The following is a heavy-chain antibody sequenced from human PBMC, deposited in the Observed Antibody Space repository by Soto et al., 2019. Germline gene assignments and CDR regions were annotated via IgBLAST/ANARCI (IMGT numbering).Heavy chain of an antibody. D-gene: IGHD3-9*01. J-gene: IGHJ4*02. Sequence: QLQLQESGPGLVKPSETLSLTCSVSDDSINSDKYYWGWIRQPPGKGLEWIGSIYYRGNAYYNPSLQTRVTISLDKSKSQFSLKPSSVTAADSAVYFCARLEGLATISYYFDFWGPGALVTVSS. CDR3: ARLEGLATISYYFDF. CDR2: IYYRGNA. V-gene: IGHV4-39*01. CDR1: DDSINSDKYY.